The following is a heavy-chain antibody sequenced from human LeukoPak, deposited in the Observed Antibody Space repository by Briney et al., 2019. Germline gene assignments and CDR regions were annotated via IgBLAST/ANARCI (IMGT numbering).Heavy chain of an antibody. CDR3: ARLGLDRDYSSALAFDI. CDR1: GGSVSSGSYY. J-gene: IGHJ3*02. CDR2: IYYSGST. V-gene: IGHV4-61*01. Sequence: NPSETLSLTCTVSGGSVSSGSYYWSWIRQPPGKGLEWIGYIYYSGSTNYNPSLKSRVTISVDTSKNQFSLKLSSVTAADTAVYYCARLGLDRDYSSALAFDIWGQGTMVTVSS. D-gene: IGHD4-17*01.